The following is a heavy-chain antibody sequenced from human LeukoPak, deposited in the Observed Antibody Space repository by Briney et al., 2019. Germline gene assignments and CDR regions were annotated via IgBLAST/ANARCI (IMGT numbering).Heavy chain of an antibody. D-gene: IGHD2-15*01. CDR1: GYTFTSYD. J-gene: IGHJ5*02. V-gene: IGHV1-2*02. Sequence: GASVKVSCKASGYTFTSYDINWVRQATGQGLEWMGWINPNSGGTNYAQKFQGRVTMTRDTSISTAYMELSRLRSDDTAVYYCARLMSGYYSDWFDPWGQGTLVTVSS. CDR2: INPNSGGT. CDR3: ARLMSGYYSDWFDP.